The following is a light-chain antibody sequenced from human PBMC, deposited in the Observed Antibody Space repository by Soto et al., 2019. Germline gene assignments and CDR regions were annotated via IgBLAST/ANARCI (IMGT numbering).Light chain of an antibody. V-gene: IGKV3-20*01. Sequence: EVVLTQSPGTLSLSPGDRATLSCRASQSISSSYLAWYQQKPGQAPRLLIYGASSRATGIPDRISGSGSGTDFTLTISRLEPEDFAMYYCQQYGSSPFTFGPGTKVDIK. CDR3: QQYGSSPFT. CDR2: GAS. J-gene: IGKJ3*01. CDR1: QSISSSY.